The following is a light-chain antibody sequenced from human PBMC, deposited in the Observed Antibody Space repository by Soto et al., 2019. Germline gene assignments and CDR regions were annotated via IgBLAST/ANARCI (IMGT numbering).Light chain of an antibody. J-gene: IGKJ1*01. V-gene: IGKV3-20*01. Sequence: EIVLTQSPGTLSLSPGERATLSCRASQSVSSSYLAWYQQKPGQAPRLLIYGASSRATGIPDRFSGSGSGTDFTITISRLEHEDFAVYYCQQYGSSPGTFGQGTKVEIK. CDR3: QQYGSSPGT. CDR1: QSVSSSY. CDR2: GAS.